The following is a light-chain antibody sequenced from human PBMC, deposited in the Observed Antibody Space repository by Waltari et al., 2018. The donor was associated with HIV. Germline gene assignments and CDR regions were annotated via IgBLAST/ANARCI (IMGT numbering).Light chain of an antibody. CDR2: DVS. CDR1: SSDVGGSNY. J-gene: IGLJ2*01. Sequence: QSALPQPRPVSGSPGRSVTTPCTGSSSDVGGSNYLSLYQQHPGKAPKLTIYDVSKRPSGVPDRFSGSKSGNTASLTISGLQAEDEADYYCCSYAGTSVLFGGGTKLTVL. V-gene: IGLV2-11*01. CDR3: CSYAGTSVL.